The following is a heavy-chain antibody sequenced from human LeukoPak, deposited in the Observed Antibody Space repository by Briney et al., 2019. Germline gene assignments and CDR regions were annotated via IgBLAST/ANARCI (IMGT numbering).Heavy chain of an antibody. CDR3: ANYGSGSYRFDP. D-gene: IGHD3-10*01. Sequence: SQTLSLTCTVSGGSISSGGYYWSWIRQHPGKGLEWIGYISYSGTTYYNPSLKSRVAISVDTSKNLFSLKLSSVTAADTAVYYCANYGSGSYRFDPWGQGTLVTVSS. J-gene: IGHJ5*02. CDR1: GGSISSGGYY. V-gene: IGHV4-31*03. CDR2: ISYSGTT.